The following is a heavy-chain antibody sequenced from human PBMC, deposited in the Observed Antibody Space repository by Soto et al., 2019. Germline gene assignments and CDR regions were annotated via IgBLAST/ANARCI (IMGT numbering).Heavy chain of an antibody. D-gene: IGHD3-22*01. J-gene: IGHJ4*02. V-gene: IGHV3-30-3*01. CDR3: ASRTTYYYASSGYYGY. CDR1: GFTFSSYA. Sequence: QVQLVESGGGVVQPGRSLRLSFAASGFTFSSYAMHWVRQAPGKGLEWVAVISYDGSNKYYADSVKGGFTISRDNSKTTLYLQMNSLRAEDTAVYYCASRTTYYYASSGYYGYWGQGTLVTVSS. CDR2: ISYDGSNK.